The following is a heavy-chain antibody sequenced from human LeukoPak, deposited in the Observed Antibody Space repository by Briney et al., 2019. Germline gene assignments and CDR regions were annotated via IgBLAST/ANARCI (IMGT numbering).Heavy chain of an antibody. CDR2: IESDGRRT. V-gene: IGHV3-74*03. CDR3: ARDWYHAIDY. D-gene: IGHD2-2*01. J-gene: IGHJ4*02. CDR1: GFTFSSTW. Sequence: GGSLRLSCAASGFTFSSTWMRWVRQVPGKELVWAARIESDGRRTTYAESVKGRFTISRDNAKNTLYLEMNSLRVEDTAVYYCARDWYHAIDYWGQGTLVTVSS.